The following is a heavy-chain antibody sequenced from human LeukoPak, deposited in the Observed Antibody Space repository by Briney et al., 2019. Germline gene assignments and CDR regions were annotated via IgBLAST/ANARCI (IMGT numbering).Heavy chain of an antibody. D-gene: IGHD6-19*01. Sequence: PGGSLRLSCAASGFTFSSYAMSWVRQAPGKGPEWVSAISGSGGSTYYADSVKGRFTISRDNSKNTLYLQMNSLRAEDTAVYYCAKDGSAAVAGLFDYWGQGTLVTVSS. CDR1: GFTFSSYA. J-gene: IGHJ4*02. CDR2: ISGSGGST. V-gene: IGHV3-23*01. CDR3: AKDGSAAVAGLFDY.